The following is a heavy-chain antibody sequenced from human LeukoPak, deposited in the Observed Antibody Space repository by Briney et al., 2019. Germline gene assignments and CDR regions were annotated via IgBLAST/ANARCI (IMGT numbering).Heavy chain of an antibody. D-gene: IGHD1-1*01. CDR2: INPNSGGT. J-gene: IGHJ5*02. V-gene: IGHV1-2*02. Sequence: ASVKVSCKASGYTFTGYYMHWVRQAPGQGLEWMGWINPNSGGTNYAQKFQGRVTMTRDTSISTAYMELSRLRFDNTAVYYCARDWNRVNWFDPWGQGTLVTVSS. CDR1: GYTFTGYY. CDR3: ARDWNRVNWFDP.